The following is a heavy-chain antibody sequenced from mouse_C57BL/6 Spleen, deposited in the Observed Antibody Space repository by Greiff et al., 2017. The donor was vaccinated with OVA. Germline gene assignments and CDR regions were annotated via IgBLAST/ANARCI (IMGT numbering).Heavy chain of an antibody. CDR1: GYTFTSYW. Sequence: QVQLQQPGAELVKPGASVKLSCKASGYTFTSYWMQWVKQRPGQGLEWIGEIDPSDSYTNYNQKFKGKATLTVDTFSSTAYMQLSSLTSEDSAVYYCARAYGSSYEGLDVWGTGTTVTVSS. J-gene: IGHJ1*03. CDR3: ARAYGSSYEGLDV. CDR2: IDPSDSYT. V-gene: IGHV1-50*01. D-gene: IGHD1-1*01.